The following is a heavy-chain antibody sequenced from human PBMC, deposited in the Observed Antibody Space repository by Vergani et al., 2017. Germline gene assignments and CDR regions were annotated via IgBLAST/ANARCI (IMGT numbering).Heavy chain of an antibody. CDR3: ASSRSGCYYYGMDV. V-gene: IGHV1-8*03. Sequence: QVQLVQSGSEVKKPGASVKVSCRASGYTFTNYALNWVRQAPGQGLEWMGWMNPNSGNTGYAQKFQGRVTITADKSTSTAYMELSRLRSEDTAVYYCASSRSGCYYYGMDVWGQGTTVSVSS. D-gene: IGHD6-25*01. J-gene: IGHJ6*02. CDR1: GYTFTNYA. CDR2: MNPNSGNT.